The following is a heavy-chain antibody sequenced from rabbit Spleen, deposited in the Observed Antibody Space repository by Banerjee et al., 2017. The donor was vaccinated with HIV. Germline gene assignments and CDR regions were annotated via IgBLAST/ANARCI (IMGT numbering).Heavy chain of an antibody. D-gene: IGHD5-1*01. Sequence: QSLEESGGGLVKPGGTLTLTCTVSGFSFSSNWICWVRQAPGKGLEWIGCIYAISGSTYYANWAKGRFSISRSTSLNTVTLQMTSLTAADTATYFCARDLVAVIGWNFNLWGPGTLVTVS. J-gene: IGHJ4*01. CDR1: GFSFSSNW. CDR2: IYAISGST. V-gene: IGHV1S43*01. CDR3: ARDLVAVIGWNFNL.